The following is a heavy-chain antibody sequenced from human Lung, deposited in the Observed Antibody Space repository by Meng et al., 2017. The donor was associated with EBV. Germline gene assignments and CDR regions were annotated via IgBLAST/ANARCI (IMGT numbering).Heavy chain of an antibody. CDR1: GYTFTNFA. CDR3: AREHDYGGNFYYLDS. D-gene: IGHD4-23*01. CDR2: ISGYNGYT. Sequence: QVQLLQSGAEVKKPGASVKVSCKTSGYTFTNFAITWVRQAPGQGLEWMGWISGYNGYTNSAQKFQGRVTMTTDTSTNTAYMELRSLGFDDTAVYYCAREHDYGGNFYYLDSWGQGTLVTVSS. V-gene: IGHV1-18*01. J-gene: IGHJ4*02.